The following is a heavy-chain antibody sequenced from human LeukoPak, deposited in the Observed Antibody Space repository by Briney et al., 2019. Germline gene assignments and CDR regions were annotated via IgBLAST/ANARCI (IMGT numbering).Heavy chain of an antibody. CDR1: GFSFSDYY. Sequence: GGSLRLSCAASGFSFSDYYMSWIRQAPEKGLEWISYISSSGSTIDYADSVKGRFTISRDNAKNSLYLQMNSLRAEDTAVYYCARARSVYDLYFDYWGQGTLVTVSS. CDR3: ARARSVYDLYFDY. D-gene: IGHD5/OR15-5a*01. CDR2: ISSSGSTI. V-gene: IGHV3-11*04. J-gene: IGHJ4*02.